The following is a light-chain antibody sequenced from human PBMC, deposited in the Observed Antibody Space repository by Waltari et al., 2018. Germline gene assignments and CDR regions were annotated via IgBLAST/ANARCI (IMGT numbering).Light chain of an antibody. V-gene: IGLV1-47*01. CDR3: AAWDDSLSGPV. Sequence: QSVLTQPPSASGTPGQRVTISCSGSSPNIGSNFVYWYQQLPGTAPKLLIYRNTQRPSGVRDRFSGSRSGTSASLAISGRRSGDEADYYCAAWDDSLSGPVFGGGTKLTVL. J-gene: IGLJ2*01. CDR2: RNT. CDR1: SPNIGSNF.